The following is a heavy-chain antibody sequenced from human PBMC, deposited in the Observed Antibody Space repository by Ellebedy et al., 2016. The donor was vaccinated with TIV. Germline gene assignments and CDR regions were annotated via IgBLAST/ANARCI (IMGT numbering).Heavy chain of an antibody. V-gene: IGHV4-34*01. CDR3: ARVSYDLRHIDY. Sequence: SETLSLXXAVYGGSFSGYYWSWIRQPPGKGLEWIREINHSGSTNYNPSLKSRVTISVDTSKNQFSLKLSSVTAADTAVYYCARVSYDLRHIDYWGQGTLVTVSS. CDR2: INHSGST. CDR1: GGSFSGYY. D-gene: IGHD5-12*01. J-gene: IGHJ4*02.